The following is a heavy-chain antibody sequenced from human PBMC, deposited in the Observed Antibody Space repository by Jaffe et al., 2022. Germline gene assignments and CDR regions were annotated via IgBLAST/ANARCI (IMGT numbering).Heavy chain of an antibody. CDR1: GGSISSSSYY. V-gene: IGHV4-39*01. CDR3: ARQTSDYDYIWGRPYYFDY. D-gene: IGHD3-16*01. Sequence: QLQLQESGPGLVKPSETLSLTCTVSGGSISSSSYYWGWIRQPPGKGLEWIGSIYYSGSTYYNPSLKSRVTISVDTSKNQFSLKLSSVTAADTAVYYCARQTSDYDYIWGRPYYFDYWGQGTLVTVSS. J-gene: IGHJ4*02. CDR2: IYYSGST.